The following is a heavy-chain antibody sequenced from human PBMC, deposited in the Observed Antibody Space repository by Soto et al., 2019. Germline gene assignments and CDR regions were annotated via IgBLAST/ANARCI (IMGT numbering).Heavy chain of an antibody. CDR3: ARNIRTMGVIDY. Sequence: QVQLVESGGGVVQPGRSLRLSCAASGFTFSSYAMHWVRQAPGKGLEWVAVISYDGSNKYYADSVKGRFTISRDNSKNTLYLQMNSLRAEDTAVYYCARNIRTMGVIDYWGQGTLVTVSS. D-gene: IGHD3-10*01. J-gene: IGHJ4*02. CDR1: GFTFSSYA. CDR2: ISYDGSNK. V-gene: IGHV3-30-3*01.